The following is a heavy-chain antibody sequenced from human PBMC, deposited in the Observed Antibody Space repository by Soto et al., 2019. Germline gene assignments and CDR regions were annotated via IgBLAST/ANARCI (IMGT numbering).Heavy chain of an antibody. CDR2: IWYDVSNK. Sequence: SLRLFCAACGLSFSSYGMHWVGQAPGKGLEWVAVIWYDVSNKYYADSVKGRFTISRDNSKNTLYLQMNSLRAEDTAVYYCARQLACSSTSCYYYYYGMDVWRQGTTVTVSS. J-gene: IGHJ6*02. D-gene: IGHD2-2*01. CDR1: GLSFSSYG. V-gene: IGHV3-33*01. CDR3: ARQLACSSTSCYYYYYGMDV.